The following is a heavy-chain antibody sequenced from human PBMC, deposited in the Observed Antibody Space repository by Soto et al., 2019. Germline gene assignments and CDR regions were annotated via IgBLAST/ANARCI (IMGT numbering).Heavy chain of an antibody. CDR1: GGAFSRYA. J-gene: IGHJ3*02. CDR2: SIPIFGTA. V-gene: IGHV1-69*01. Sequence: QVQLVQSGAEVKKPGSSVKVSCKASGGAFSRYAITWVRQAPGQGLEWMGGSIPIFGTANYAQKFQGRVTITADESTRTAYMELSSLRSEDTAVYHCARDGYSSRWYSGTEAFDIWGQGTMVTVSS. CDR3: ARDGYSSRWYSGTEAFDI. D-gene: IGHD6-13*01.